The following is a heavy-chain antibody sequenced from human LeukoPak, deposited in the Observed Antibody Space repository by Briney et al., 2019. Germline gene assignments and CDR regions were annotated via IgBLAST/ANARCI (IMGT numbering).Heavy chain of an antibody. CDR2: ISSSGSTI. CDR3: ARATNWGWVGAFDI. Sequence: GGSLRLSCAASGFTFSSYEMKWVRQTPGKGLEWVSYISSSGSTIYYADSVKGRFTISRDNAKNSLYLQMNSLRAEDTAVYYCARATNWGWVGAFDIWGQGTMVTVSS. D-gene: IGHD7-27*01. J-gene: IGHJ3*02. CDR1: GFTFSSYE. V-gene: IGHV3-48*03.